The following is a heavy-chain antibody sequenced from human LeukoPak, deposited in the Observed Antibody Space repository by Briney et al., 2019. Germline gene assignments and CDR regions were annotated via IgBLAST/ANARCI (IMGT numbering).Heavy chain of an antibody. CDR3: ASLYSSSSSHFDY. CDR2: IYYSGST. J-gene: IGHJ4*02. Sequence: SETLSLTCTVSGGSISSSSYYWGWIRQPPGKGLEWIGSIYYSGSTYYNPSLKSRVTISVDTSKNQFSLKLSSVTAADTAVYYCASLYSSSSSHFDYWGQGTLVSVSS. D-gene: IGHD6-6*01. V-gene: IGHV4-39*01. CDR1: GGSISSSSYY.